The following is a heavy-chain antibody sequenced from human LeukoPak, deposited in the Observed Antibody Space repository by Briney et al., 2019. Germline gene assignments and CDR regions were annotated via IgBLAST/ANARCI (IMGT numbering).Heavy chain of an antibody. Sequence: PGGSLRLSCAASGFTFSNAWMSWVRQAPGKGLEWVGRIKSKTDGGTTDYAAPVKGRFTLSRDDSKNTLYLQMNSLKTEDTAVYYCTTLLILPGHPLDFGGQGTLVTVSA. CDR3: TTLLILPGHPLDF. CDR2: IKSKTDGGTT. J-gene: IGHJ4*02. V-gene: IGHV3-15*01. CDR1: GFTFSNAW. D-gene: IGHD3-22*01.